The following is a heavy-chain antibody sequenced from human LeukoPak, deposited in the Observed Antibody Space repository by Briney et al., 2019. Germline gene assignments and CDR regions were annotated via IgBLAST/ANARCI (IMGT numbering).Heavy chain of an antibody. CDR3: ARGQWDGSCFDY. CDR1: GYTYTSYD. D-gene: IGHD1-26*01. CDR2: MNPNSGNT. J-gene: IGHJ4*02. Sequence: ASVKVSCKASGYTYTSYDINWVRQATGQGLEWMGWMNPNSGNTGYAQKFQGRVTMTRNTSISTAYMELSSLRSEDTAVYYCARGQWDGSCFDYWGQGTLVTVSS. V-gene: IGHV1-8*01.